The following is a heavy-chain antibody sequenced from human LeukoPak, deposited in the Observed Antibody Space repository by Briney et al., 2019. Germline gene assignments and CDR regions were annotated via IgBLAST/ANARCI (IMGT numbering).Heavy chain of an antibody. D-gene: IGHD2-2*01. CDR3: AKRPPVVPAENWFDP. CDR2: ISGSGGST. Sequence: ETGGSLRLSCAASGFTFSSYAMSWVRQAPGKGLEWVSGISGSGGSTYYADSVKGRFTISRDNSKNTLYLQMNSLRAEDTAVYYCAKRPPVVPAENWFDPWGQGTLVTVSS. J-gene: IGHJ5*02. CDR1: GFTFSSYA. V-gene: IGHV3-23*01.